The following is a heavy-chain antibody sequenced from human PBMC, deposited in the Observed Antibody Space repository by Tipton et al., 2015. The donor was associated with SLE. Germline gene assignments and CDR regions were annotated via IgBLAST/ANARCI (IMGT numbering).Heavy chain of an antibody. D-gene: IGHD3-10*01. J-gene: IGHJ6*03. CDR3: AKDHRTGGLYYYYYMDV. Sequence: SLRLSCAASGFTFSDYYMKWIRQAPGKGLEWVSYISTSGSSTYYADSVKGRFTISRDNSKNTLYLQMNSLRADDTAVYYCAKDHRTGGLYYYYYMDVWGKGTTVTVSS. CDR1: GFTFSDYY. V-gene: IGHV3-11*01. CDR2: ISTSGSST.